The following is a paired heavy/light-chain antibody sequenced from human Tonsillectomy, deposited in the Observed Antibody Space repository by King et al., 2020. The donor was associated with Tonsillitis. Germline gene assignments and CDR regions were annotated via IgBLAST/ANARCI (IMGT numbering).Light chain of an antibody. V-gene: IGKV1-33*01. CDR2: DAS. CDR3: QQFDYFPYT. J-gene: IGKJ2*01. Sequence: DIQMTQSPSSLSASVGDRVTVTCQASQDVTNRLNWYQHKPGKAPNLLIYDASSLETGVPSRFSGSRSGTHFTFTISSLQPEDIATYYCQQFDYFPYTFGQGTKLEI. CDR1: QDVTNR.
Heavy chain of an antibody. V-gene: IGHV3-11*01. D-gene: IGHD3-10*01. Sequence: QEQLVESGGGLVKPGGSLRLSCAVSGFTFSDYYMSWIRQAPGKGLEWVSYISSSGNTIYYADSVKGRFTISRDNAKNSLYLQMNSLRAEDTAIYYCARASRGIDYWGQGTLVTVSS. CDR2: ISSSGNTI. CDR3: ARASRGIDY. J-gene: IGHJ4*02. CDR1: GFTFSDYY.